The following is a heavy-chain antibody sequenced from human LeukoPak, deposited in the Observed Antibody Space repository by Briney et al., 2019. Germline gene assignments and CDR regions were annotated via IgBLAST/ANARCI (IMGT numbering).Heavy chain of an antibody. V-gene: IGHV3-66*04. J-gene: IGHJ6*02. CDR3: ARQADSEYGMDV. Sequence: GESLKHSCAASGLTVRSNYMSGVRQAPGKGLEWVSVLYTGGRTYYADSGKARFTISRDNSKNTLYLQMNSLRAEDTAVYYCARQADSEYGMDVWGQGTTVTVSS. D-gene: IGHD3-22*01. CDR1: GLTVRSNY. CDR2: LYTGGRT.